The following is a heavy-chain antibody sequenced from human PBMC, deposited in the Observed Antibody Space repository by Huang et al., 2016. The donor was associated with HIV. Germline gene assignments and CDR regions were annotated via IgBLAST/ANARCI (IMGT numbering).Heavy chain of an antibody. CDR2: VDPEIGDT. D-gene: IGHD3-9*01. Sequence: QVQLVQSRAEVKKPGASVKVSCKVSEYTLTELSIHWVRQPPGKGLAWMGGVDPEIGDTIYAQKFQGRVTMTDDTSTETAFMELSGLRPEDTAVYYCATGFDVFFDFWGQGTLVTVSS. CDR3: ATGFDVFFDF. CDR1: EYTLTELS. J-gene: IGHJ4*02. V-gene: IGHV1-24*01.